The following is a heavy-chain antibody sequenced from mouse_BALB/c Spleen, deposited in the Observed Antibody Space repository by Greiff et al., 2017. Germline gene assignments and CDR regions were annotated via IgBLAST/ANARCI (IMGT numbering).Heavy chain of an antibody. Sequence: VQLQESGAELVRPGTSVKISCKASGYAFTNYWLGWVKQRPGHGLEWIGDIYPGSGNTYYNEKFKGKATLTADKSSSTAYMQLSSLTSEDSAVYFCARWGTGYYAMDYWGQGTSVTVSS. CDR1: GYAFTNYW. V-gene: IGHV1-63*01. J-gene: IGHJ4*01. D-gene: IGHD3-3*01. CDR2: IYPGSGNT. CDR3: ARWGTGYYAMDY.